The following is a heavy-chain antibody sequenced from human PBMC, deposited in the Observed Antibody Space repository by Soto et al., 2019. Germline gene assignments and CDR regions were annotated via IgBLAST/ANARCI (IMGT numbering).Heavy chain of an antibody. CDR3: ASTTGPWYGAFDI. V-gene: IGHV1-69*02. Sequence: SVKVSCKASGGTFSSYTISWVRQAPGQGLEWMGRIIPILGIANYAQKFQGRVTITADKSTSTAYMELSSLRSEDTAVYYCASTTGPWYGAFDIWGQGTMVTVSS. J-gene: IGHJ3*02. CDR1: GGTFSSYT. CDR2: IIPILGIA. D-gene: IGHD6-13*01.